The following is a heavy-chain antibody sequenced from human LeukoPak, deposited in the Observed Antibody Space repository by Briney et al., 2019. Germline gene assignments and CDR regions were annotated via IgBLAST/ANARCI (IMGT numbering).Heavy chain of an antibody. CDR2: ISSSSSYI. D-gene: IGHD6-19*01. CDR1: GFTFSSYS. J-gene: IGHJ4*02. V-gene: IGHV3-21*01. CDR3: ARDSSVAGYFDY. Sequence: PGGSLRLSCAASGFTFSSYSMNWVRQAPGKGLEWVSSISSSSSYIYYADSVKGRFTISRDNAKNSLYLQMNSLRAEDTAVYYCARDSSVAGYFDYWGQGTLVTVSS.